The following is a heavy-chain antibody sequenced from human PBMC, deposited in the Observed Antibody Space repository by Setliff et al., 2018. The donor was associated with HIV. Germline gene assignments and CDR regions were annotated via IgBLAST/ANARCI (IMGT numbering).Heavy chain of an antibody. CDR1: DASISTGDYY. D-gene: IGHD3-10*01. CDR2: IYKNGNV. V-gene: IGHV4-30-4*08. CDR3: ASDIKASGELIRWFDP. J-gene: IGHJ5*02. Sequence: SETLSLTCTVSDASISTGDYYWSWIRQSPGKGLEWIGYIYKNGNVYHNPSFKSRFTISIDTSKNQFSLRVMSVTAADTAVYFCASDIKASGELIRWFDPWGQGVLVTVSS.